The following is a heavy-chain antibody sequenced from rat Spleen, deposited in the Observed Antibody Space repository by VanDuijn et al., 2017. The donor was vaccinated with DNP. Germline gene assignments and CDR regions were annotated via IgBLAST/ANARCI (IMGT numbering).Heavy chain of an antibody. CDR1: GFTFSDSA. D-gene: IGHD4-3*01. J-gene: IGHJ2*01. CDR2: IIYDGSHT. CDR3: VRWFTSGYYFDY. V-gene: IGHV5-17*01. Sequence: EVQLVESGGGVVQPGNSLKLSCAASGFTFSDSAMAWVRQSPKKGLEWVATIIYDGSHTFYRDSVQGRFTISRDNAKTTLYLQMDSLRSDDTATYYCVRWFTSGYYFDYWGQGVMVTVSS.